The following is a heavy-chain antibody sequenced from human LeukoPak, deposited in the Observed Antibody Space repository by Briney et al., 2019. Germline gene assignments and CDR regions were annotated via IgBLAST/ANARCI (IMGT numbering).Heavy chain of an antibody. Sequence: ASVKVSCKASGYTFTNYDISRVRQAPGQGLEWMGWINNYNGNTHYAQNVLGRVTMTTDTSTGTAYMELGSLTSDDTAVYYCARVVGGTITYYHMDVWGKGTTVTVSS. V-gene: IGHV1-18*01. D-gene: IGHD1-26*01. CDR1: GYTFTNYD. CDR3: ARVVGGTITYYHMDV. J-gene: IGHJ6*03. CDR2: INNYNGNT.